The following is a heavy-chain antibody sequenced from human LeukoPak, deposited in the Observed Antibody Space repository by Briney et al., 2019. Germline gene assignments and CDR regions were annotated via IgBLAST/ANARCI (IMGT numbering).Heavy chain of an antibody. J-gene: IGHJ4*02. CDR3: SRRGGGYAVGLFDY. D-gene: IGHD5-12*01. CDR1: GRPISSYY. Sequence: SETLSLICTVSGRPISSYYWSWIRQPPGKALEFIGYIDHSVNSNYNPPLKSRVTISVATSKNKFSLKLRSMTAADTDVYYCSRRGGGYAVGLFDYWGQGTLVTVSS. CDR2: IDHSVNS. V-gene: IGHV4-59*08.